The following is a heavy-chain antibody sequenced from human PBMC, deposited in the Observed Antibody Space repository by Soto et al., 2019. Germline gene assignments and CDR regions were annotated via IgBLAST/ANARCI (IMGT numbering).Heavy chain of an antibody. D-gene: IGHD3-16*01. J-gene: IGHJ6*02. CDR3: ASNYAYAEGYYFYGIDV. Sequence: GGSLRLSCAASGFTFMNYWMHWVRQAPWKGLVWVSRVNSDGDTTYYADSVKGRFTISRDNAKNTLHLQMNSLGAEDTAVYYCASNYAYAEGYYFYGIDVWGQGTTVTVSS. V-gene: IGHV3-74*01. CDR2: VNSDGDTT. CDR1: GFTFMNYW.